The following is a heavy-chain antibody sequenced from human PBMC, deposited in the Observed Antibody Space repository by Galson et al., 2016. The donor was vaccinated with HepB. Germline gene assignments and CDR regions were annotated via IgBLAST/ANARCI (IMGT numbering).Heavy chain of an antibody. J-gene: IGHJ6*02. V-gene: IGHV3-23*01. CDR2: NSGSGGST. D-gene: IGHD3-3*01. Sequence: SLRLSCAASGFTFSSYAMRWVRQAPGKGLEWVSANSGSGGSTYYADSVKGRFTISRDHSKNTLYLQMNSLRAEDTAVYYCAKDLGFLEWLFFDSYYYYGMDVWGQGTTVTVSS. CDR1: GFTFSSYA. CDR3: AKDLGFLEWLFFDSYYYYGMDV.